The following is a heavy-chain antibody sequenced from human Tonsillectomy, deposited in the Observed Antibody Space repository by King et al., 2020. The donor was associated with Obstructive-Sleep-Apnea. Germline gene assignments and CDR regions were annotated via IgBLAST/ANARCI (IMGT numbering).Heavy chain of an antibody. CDR1: GFTFDDYA. Sequence: VQLVESGGVVVQPGGSLRLSCAASGFTFDDYAMHWVRQAPGKGLEWVSLISWDGGSTYYADSVKGRFTISRDNSKNSLYLQMNSLRAEDTALYYCAKSSNSDGSGSYYDYYYGMDVWGQGTTVTVSS. CDR2: ISWDGGST. CDR3: AKSSNSDGSGSYYDYYYGMDV. V-gene: IGHV3-43D*03. J-gene: IGHJ6*02. D-gene: IGHD3-10*01.